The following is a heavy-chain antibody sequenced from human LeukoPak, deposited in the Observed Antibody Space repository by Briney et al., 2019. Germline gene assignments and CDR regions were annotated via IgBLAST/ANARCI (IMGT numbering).Heavy chain of an antibody. D-gene: IGHD5-12*01. V-gene: IGHV3-23*01. CDR2: ISGSGGST. J-gene: IGHJ4*02. CDR1: GFTFSSYA. CDR3: AKAFIVATPHCFDY. Sequence: GGSLRLSCAASGFTFSSYAMSWVRRAPGKGLEWDSAISGSGGSTYYADSVKGRFTISRDNSKNTLYLQMNSLRAEDTAVYYCAKAFIVATPHCFDYWGQGTLVTVSS.